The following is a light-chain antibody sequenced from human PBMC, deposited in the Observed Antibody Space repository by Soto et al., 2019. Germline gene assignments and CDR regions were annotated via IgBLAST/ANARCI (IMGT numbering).Light chain of an antibody. V-gene: IGLV7-46*01. CDR1: TGAVTGGHY. CDR2: DTS. J-gene: IGLJ3*02. CDR3: LLSCSGARV. Sequence: QAVVTQEPSLTVSPGGTVTLTCGSSTGAVTGGHYTYWFQQKPDQAPMTLIYDTSNKHSWTPARFSGSLLGGKAALTLSGAQPEDEADYYCLLSCSGARVFGGGTKLTVL.